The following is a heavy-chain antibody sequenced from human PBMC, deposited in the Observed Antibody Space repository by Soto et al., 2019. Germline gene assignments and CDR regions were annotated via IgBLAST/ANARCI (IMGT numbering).Heavy chain of an antibody. J-gene: IGHJ4*02. CDR2: IWYDGSNK. Sequence: QVQLVESGGGVVQPGRSLRLSCAASGFTFSSYGMHWVRQAPGKGLEWVAVIWYDGSNKYYADSVKGRFTISRDNYKNTLYLQMNSLRAEDKAVYYCARVGDTMIVVDPYYFDYWGQGTLVTVSS. D-gene: IGHD3-22*01. CDR1: GFTFSSYG. V-gene: IGHV3-33*01. CDR3: ARVGDTMIVVDPYYFDY.